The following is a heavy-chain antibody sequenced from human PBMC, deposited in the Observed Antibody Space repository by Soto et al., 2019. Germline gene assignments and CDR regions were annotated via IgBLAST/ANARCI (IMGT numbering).Heavy chain of an antibody. CDR1: GFTFSSYD. CDR2: IGTAGDT. V-gene: IGHV3-13*01. Sequence: EVQLVESGGGLVQPGGSLRLSCAASGFTFSSYDMHWVRQATGKGLEWVSAIGTAGDTYYPGSVKGRFTISRENAKNSLYLQMNSLRAGDTAVYYCAREGYGSGSYPFDYWGQGTLVTVSS. CDR3: AREGYGSGSYPFDY. D-gene: IGHD3-10*01. J-gene: IGHJ4*02.